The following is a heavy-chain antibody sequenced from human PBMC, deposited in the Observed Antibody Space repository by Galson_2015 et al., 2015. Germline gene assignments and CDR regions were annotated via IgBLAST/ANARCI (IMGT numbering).Heavy chain of an antibody. D-gene: IGHD2-15*01. CDR1: GFMFSSYD. CDR2: ISSSGRTI. J-gene: IGHJ4*02. Sequence: SLRLSCAASGFMFSSYDMNWVRQAPRKGPEWVAYISSSGRTIHYADSVKGQFTISRDNAENSLYLQMNSLRDEDTAVYYCARETIVVPSDYWGQGTLVTVAS. V-gene: IGHV3-48*02. CDR3: ARETIVVPSDY.